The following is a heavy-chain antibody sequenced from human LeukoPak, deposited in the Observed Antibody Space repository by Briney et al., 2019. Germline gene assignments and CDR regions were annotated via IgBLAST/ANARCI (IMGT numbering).Heavy chain of an antibody. CDR3: ARDLGCTNGVCHGTQIDY. CDR2: IYHSGST. V-gene: IGHV4-30-2*01. J-gene: IGHJ4*02. D-gene: IGHD2-8*01. Sequence: PSETLSLTCTVSGGSISSGGYYWSWIRRPPGKGLEWIGYIYHSGSTYYNPSLKSRVTISVDRSKNQFSLKLSSVTAADTAVYYCARDLGCTNGVCHGTQIDYWGQGTLVTVSS. CDR1: GGSISSGGYY.